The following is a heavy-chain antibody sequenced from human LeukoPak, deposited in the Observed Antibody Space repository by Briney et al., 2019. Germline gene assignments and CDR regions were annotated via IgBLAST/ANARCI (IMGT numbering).Heavy chain of an antibody. Sequence: GASVKVSCKVSGYTLTELSMHWVRQAPGKGLEWMGGFDPEDGETIYAQKFQGRVTMTEDTSTDTAYMELSSLRSEDTAVYYCVTDVFSDSSGYYYFDYWGQGTLVTVSS. V-gene: IGHV1-24*01. CDR3: VTDVFSDSSGYYYFDY. J-gene: IGHJ4*02. D-gene: IGHD3-22*01. CDR2: FDPEDGET. CDR1: GYTLTELS.